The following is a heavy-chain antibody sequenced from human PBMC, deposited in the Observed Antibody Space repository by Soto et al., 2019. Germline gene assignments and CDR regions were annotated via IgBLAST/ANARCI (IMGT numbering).Heavy chain of an antibody. CDR1: GYIFSDYG. CDR3: AKRTSGTTWGESDY. J-gene: IGHJ4*02. D-gene: IGHD4-17*01. Sequence: QVQVMQSGAEVKKPGDSVKVSCKTSGYIFSDYGINWVRQAPGQGLGWMGWISGDSGNANLAQKFQGRVTMTTDKSTRTAYMELRRLRSDDTAVYYCAKRTSGTTWGESDYWGQGTLVTVPS. CDR2: ISGDSGNA. V-gene: IGHV1-18*04.